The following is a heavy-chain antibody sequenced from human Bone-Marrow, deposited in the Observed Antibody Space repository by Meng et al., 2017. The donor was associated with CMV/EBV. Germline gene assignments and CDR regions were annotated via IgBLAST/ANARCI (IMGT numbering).Heavy chain of an antibody. CDR3: ARDLRVSQSDFWSGYFHY. CDR2: ISHDGSNK. J-gene: IGHJ4*02. D-gene: IGHD3-3*01. V-gene: IGHV3-30-3*01. Sequence: GESLKISCAASGFTFSSYAMHWVRQAPGKGLEWVAVISHDGSNKYYADSVKGRFTISRDNSKNTLYLQMNSLRAEETAVYYCARDLRVSQSDFWSGYFHYWGQGTLVTVSS. CDR1: GFTFSSYA.